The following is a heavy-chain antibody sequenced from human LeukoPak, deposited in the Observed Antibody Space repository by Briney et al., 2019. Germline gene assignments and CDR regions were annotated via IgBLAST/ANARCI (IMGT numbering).Heavy chain of an antibody. Sequence: GRSLRLSCAASGFTVSSNYMSWVRQAPGKGLEWVSVIYSGGSTYYADSVKGRFTISRDNSKNTLYLQMNSLRAEDTAVYYCAGDIAAAGFDYWGQGTLVTVSS. CDR3: AGDIAAAGFDY. D-gene: IGHD6-13*01. CDR2: IYSGGST. J-gene: IGHJ4*02. V-gene: IGHV3-66*01. CDR1: GFTVSSNY.